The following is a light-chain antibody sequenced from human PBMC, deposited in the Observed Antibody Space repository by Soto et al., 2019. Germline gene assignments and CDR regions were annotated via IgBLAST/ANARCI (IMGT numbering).Light chain of an antibody. CDR3: QQYGSSIT. CDR1: QSVPRSY. CDR2: GTS. V-gene: IGKV3-20*01. Sequence: EIVLTQCPGTLSLSPGERATLSCRASQSVPRSYLAWYQQKPGQAPRLLIYGTSSRATGLPDRFSGSGSGTDFTLTISRLEPDDFAVFYGQQYGSSITFGQGTRLEIK. J-gene: IGKJ5*01.